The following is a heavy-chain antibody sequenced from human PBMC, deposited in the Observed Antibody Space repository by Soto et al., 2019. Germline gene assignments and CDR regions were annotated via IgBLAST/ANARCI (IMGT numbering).Heavy chain of an antibody. V-gene: IGHV3-23*01. Sequence: GGSLRLSCAASGFSFIKYAMSWVRQAPGKGLEWVSGLSGSGGSTSSADSVKGRFAISRDNSRNTLYLQMNSLRVEDTAVYYCARGPPFGYCSGTCDYGVDVWGQGTTVTVSS. D-gene: IGHD2-2*01. CDR3: ARGPPFGYCSGTCDYGVDV. J-gene: IGHJ6*02. CDR2: LSGSGGST. CDR1: GFSFIKYA.